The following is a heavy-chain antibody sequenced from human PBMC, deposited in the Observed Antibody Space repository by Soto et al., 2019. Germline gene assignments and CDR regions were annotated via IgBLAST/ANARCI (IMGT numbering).Heavy chain of an antibody. CDR2: ISSSSYI. CDR1: GFTFSSYS. J-gene: IGHJ4*02. Sequence: GGSLRLSCAASGFTFSSYSMNWVRQAPGKGLEWVSSISSSSYIYYADSVKGRFTISRDNAKNSLYLQMNSLRPEDTALYYCVRSKGGYSYGTPFDYWGQGTLVTVSS. D-gene: IGHD5-18*01. CDR3: VRSKGGYSYGTPFDY. V-gene: IGHV3-21*04.